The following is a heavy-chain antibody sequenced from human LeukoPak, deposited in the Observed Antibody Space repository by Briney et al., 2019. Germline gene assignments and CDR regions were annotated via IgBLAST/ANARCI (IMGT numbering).Heavy chain of an antibody. Sequence: GGSLRLSCAASGFTFDDYAMHWVRQAPGKGLEWVPGISWNSGSIGYADSVKGRFTISRDNAKNSLYLQMNSLRAEDTALYYCAKDKGSGSYYDFDYWGQGTLVTVSS. D-gene: IGHD1-26*01. CDR3: AKDKGSGSYYDFDY. V-gene: IGHV3-9*01. CDR1: GFTFDDYA. CDR2: ISWNSGSI. J-gene: IGHJ4*02.